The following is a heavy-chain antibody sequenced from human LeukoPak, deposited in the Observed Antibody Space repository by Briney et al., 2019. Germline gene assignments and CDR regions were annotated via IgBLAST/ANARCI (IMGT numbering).Heavy chain of an antibody. CDR3: ARVRITIFNYYYGMDV. V-gene: IGHV4-59*12. D-gene: IGHD3-3*01. CDR1: GGSISSYY. CDR2: IQYSGYT. Sequence: SSETLSLTCTVSGGSISSYYWSWIRQPPGKGLEWIGYIQYSGYTEYNPSLKSRVTISVDTSKNQFSLKLSSVTAADTAVYYCARVRITIFNYYYGMDVWGQGTTVTVSS. J-gene: IGHJ6*02.